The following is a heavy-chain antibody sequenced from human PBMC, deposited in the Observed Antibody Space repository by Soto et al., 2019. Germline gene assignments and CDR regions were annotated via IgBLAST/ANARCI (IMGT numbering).Heavy chain of an antibody. CDR2: ISAYNGNT. Sequence: VASVKVSCKASGYTFTSYGISWVRQAPGQGLEWMGWISAYNGNTNYAQKLQGRVTMTTDTSTSTAYMELRSLRSDDTAVYYCARGVSMVRGVISDNWFDPWGQGTLVTVSS. CDR1: GYTFTSYG. D-gene: IGHD3-10*01. V-gene: IGHV1-18*01. CDR3: ARGVSMVRGVISDNWFDP. J-gene: IGHJ5*02.